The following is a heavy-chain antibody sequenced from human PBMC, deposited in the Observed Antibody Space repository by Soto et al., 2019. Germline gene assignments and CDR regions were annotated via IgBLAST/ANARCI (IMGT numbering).Heavy chain of an antibody. CDR2: ISSSSSYI. Sequence: AGGSLRLSCAASGFTFSNHAMTWVRQAPGKGLEWVSAISSSSSYIYYTESVKGRFTISRDNAKNSLYLQMNSLRAEYTAVYYCASGLYCSSTSCYLDPWGQGTLVTVSS. CDR3: ASGLYCSSTSCYLDP. V-gene: IGHV3-21*01. CDR1: GFTFSNHA. J-gene: IGHJ5*02. D-gene: IGHD2-2*01.